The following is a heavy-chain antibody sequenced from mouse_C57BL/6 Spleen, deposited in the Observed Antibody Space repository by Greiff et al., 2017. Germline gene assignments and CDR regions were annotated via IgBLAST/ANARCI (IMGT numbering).Heavy chain of an antibody. V-gene: IGHV3-6*01. CDR2: ISYDGSN. CDR3: ARDLLRYFDV. CDR1: GYSITSGYY. Sequence: EVQVVESGPGLVKPSQSLSLTCSVTGYSITSGYYWNWIRQFPGNKLEWMGYISYDGSNNYNPSLKNRISITRDTSKNQFFLKLNSVTTEDTATYYCARDLLRYFDVWGTGTTVTVSS. D-gene: IGHD2-1*01. J-gene: IGHJ1*03.